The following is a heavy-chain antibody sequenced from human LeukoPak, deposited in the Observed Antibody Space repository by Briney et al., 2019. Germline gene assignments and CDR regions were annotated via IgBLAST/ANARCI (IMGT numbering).Heavy chain of an antibody. V-gene: IGHV4-34*01. Sequence: PSETLSLTCGVYGGSFSGYYWSWIRQPPGKGLEWIGEINHSGSTNYNPSLKSRVTISVDTSKNQFSLKLSSVTAADTAVYYCARSCCIAVAGTFDYWGQGTLVTVSS. J-gene: IGHJ4*02. CDR1: GGSFSGYY. CDR3: ARSCCIAVAGTFDY. CDR2: INHSGST. D-gene: IGHD6-19*01.